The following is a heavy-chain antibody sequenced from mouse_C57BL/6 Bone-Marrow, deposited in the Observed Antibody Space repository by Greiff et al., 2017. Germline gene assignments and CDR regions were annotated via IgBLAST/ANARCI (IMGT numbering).Heavy chain of an antibody. D-gene: IGHD3-2*02. CDR1: GYSITSGYD. V-gene: IGHV3-1*01. J-gene: IGHJ3*01. Sequence: EVQLQESGPGMVKPSQSLSLTCTVTGYSITSGYDWHWIRHFPGNKLEWMGYISYSGSTNYNPSLKSRISITHDTSTNHFFLKLNSVTTEDTATYYCARDLWAAQAGAYWGQGTLVTVSA. CDR2: ISYSGST. CDR3: ARDLWAAQAGAY.